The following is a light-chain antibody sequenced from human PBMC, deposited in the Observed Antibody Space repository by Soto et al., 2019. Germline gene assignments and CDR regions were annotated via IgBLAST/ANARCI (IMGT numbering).Light chain of an antibody. CDR2: DVS. J-gene: IGLJ1*01. V-gene: IGLV2-14*01. CDR3: NSFTTSGTYV. CDR1: SSDVGAYNY. Sequence: QSVLTQPASVSGSPGQSIAISCTGTSSDVGAYNYVSWYQQYPGKAPQLMIFDVSYRPSGVSNRFSGSKSGNTASLTISGLQAEDEADYYCNSFTTSGTYVFGTGTKVTVL.